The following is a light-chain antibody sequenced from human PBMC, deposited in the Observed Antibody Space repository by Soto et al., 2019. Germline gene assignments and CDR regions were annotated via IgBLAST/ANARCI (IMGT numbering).Light chain of an antibody. J-gene: IGKJ4*01. CDR2: DAS. Sequence: DIQMTQSPSSLSASVGDRVTITCRASQEISNHLAWFQQKPGKPPKSLISDASNLQSGVTSKFSGSGSGTAVTLPFSSLQPEDFATYYCQQYHNYPVTFGGGTKVEIK. CDR1: QEISNH. V-gene: IGKV1-16*02. CDR3: QQYHNYPVT.